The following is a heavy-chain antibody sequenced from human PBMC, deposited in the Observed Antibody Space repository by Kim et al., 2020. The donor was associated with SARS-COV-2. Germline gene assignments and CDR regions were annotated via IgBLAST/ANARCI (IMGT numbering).Heavy chain of an antibody. Sequence: SETLSLTCTVSGGSISSSSYYWGWIRQPPGKGLEWIGSIYYSGSTYYNPSLKSRVTISVDTSKNQFSLKLSSVTAADTAVYYCARPTGLNITIFGVDHPGWFDPWGQGTLVTVSS. V-gene: IGHV4-39*01. J-gene: IGHJ5*02. CDR2: IYYSGST. D-gene: IGHD3-3*01. CDR3: ARPTGLNITIFGVDHPGWFDP. CDR1: GGSISSSSYY.